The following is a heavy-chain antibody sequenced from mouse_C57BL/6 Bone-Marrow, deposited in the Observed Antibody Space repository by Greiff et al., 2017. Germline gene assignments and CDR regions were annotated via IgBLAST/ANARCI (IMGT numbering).Heavy chain of an antibody. J-gene: IGHJ2*01. CDR3: ARPPDGYYGFDY. CDR1: GFTFSSYG. CDR2: ISSGGSYT. Sequence: DVKLQESGGDLVKPGGSLKLSCAASGFTFSSYGMSWVRQTPDKRLEWVATISSGGSYTYYPDSVKGRFTISRDNAKNTLYLQMSSLKSEDTAMYYCARPPDGYYGFDYWGQGTTLTVSS. D-gene: IGHD2-3*01. V-gene: IGHV5-6*02.